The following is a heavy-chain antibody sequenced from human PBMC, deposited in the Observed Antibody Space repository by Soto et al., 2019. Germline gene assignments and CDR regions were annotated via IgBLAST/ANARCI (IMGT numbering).Heavy chain of an antibody. J-gene: IGHJ6*02. D-gene: IGHD3-10*01. Sequence: PGGSLRLSCAASRFTFNSYAMHWVRPDPGKGLEWVAVISYDGSNKYYADSVKGRFTISRDNSKNTLYLQMNSLRAEDTAVYYCARAYITMVRGVIVYYYYYGMDVWGQGTTVTVSS. V-gene: IGHV3-30-3*01. CDR2: ISYDGSNK. CDR1: RFTFNSYA. CDR3: ARAYITMVRGVIVYYYYYGMDV.